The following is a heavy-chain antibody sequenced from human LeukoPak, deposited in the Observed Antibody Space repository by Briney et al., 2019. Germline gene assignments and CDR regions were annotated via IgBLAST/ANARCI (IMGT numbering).Heavy chain of an antibody. Sequence: SETLSLTCAVYGGSFSGYYWSWIRQPPGKGLEWIGEINHSGSTNYNPSLKSRVTISVDTSKNQFSLKLSSVTAADTAVDYCARESSSWFSRHVDYWGQGTLVTVSS. CDR1: GGSFSGYY. J-gene: IGHJ4*02. CDR2: INHSGST. CDR3: ARESSSWFSRHVDY. D-gene: IGHD6-13*01. V-gene: IGHV4-34*01.